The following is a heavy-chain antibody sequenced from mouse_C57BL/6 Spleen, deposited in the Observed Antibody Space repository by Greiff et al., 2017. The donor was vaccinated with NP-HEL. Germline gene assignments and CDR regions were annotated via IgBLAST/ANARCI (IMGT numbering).Heavy chain of an antibody. V-gene: IGHV5-9-1*02. CDR1: GFTFSSYA. J-gene: IGHJ3*01. Sequence: EVKVVESGEGLVKPGGSLKLSCAASGFTFSSYAMSWVRQTPEKRLEWVAYISSGGDYIYYADTVKGRFTISRDNARNTLYLQMSSLKSEDTAVYYCTRGGGCYYQAWFAYWGQGTLVTVSA. CDR2: ISSGGDYI. D-gene: IGHD1-1*01. CDR3: TRGGGCYYQAWFAY.